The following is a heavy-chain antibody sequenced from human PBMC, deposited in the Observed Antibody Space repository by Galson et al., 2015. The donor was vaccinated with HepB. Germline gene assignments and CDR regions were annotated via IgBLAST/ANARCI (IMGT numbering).Heavy chain of an antibody. V-gene: IGHV1-69*13. Sequence: SVKVSCKASGGTFSSYAICWVRQAPGQGLEWMGGIIPIFGTANYAQKFQGRVTITADESTSTAYMELSSLRSEDTAVYYCARVRTVRYCSSTSCYYCYYCMDVWGKGTTVTVSS. CDR3: ARVRTVRYCSSTSCYYCYYCMDV. CDR1: GGTFSSYA. CDR2: IIPIFGTA. D-gene: IGHD2-2*01. J-gene: IGHJ6*03.